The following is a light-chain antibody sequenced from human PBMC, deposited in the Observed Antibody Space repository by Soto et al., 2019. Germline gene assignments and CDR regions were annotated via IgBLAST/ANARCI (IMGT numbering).Light chain of an antibody. CDR2: AAS. J-gene: IGKJ4*01. V-gene: IGKV1-33*01. Sequence: DIQMTQSPSSLSASGGERVTITCRAIQGISSYLAWYQQKPGKAPKLLIYAASNLETGVPSRFSRSGSGTDFTFTISSLQPEDIATYYCQQYDNLPLTFGGGTKVDIK. CDR1: QGISSY. CDR3: QQYDNLPLT.